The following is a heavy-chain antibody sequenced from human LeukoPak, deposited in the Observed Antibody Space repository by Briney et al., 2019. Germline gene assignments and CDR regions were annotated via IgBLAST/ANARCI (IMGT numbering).Heavy chain of an antibody. V-gene: IGHV1-24*01. CDR3: ATGGYDFWSGYLNWWYFDY. D-gene: IGHD3-3*01. Sequence: GASVKVSCKVSGYTLTELSMHWVRQAPGKGLEWMGGFDPEDGETIYAQKFQGRVSMTEDTSTDTAYMELSSLRSEDTAVYYCATGGYDFWSGYLNWWYFDYWGQGTLVTVSS. J-gene: IGHJ4*02. CDR1: GYTLTELS. CDR2: FDPEDGET.